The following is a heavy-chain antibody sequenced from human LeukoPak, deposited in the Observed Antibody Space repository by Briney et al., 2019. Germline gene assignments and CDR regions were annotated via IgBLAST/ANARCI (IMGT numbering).Heavy chain of an antibody. D-gene: IGHD5-12*01. Sequence: ASVKVSCKASGYTFTGNYMHWVRQAPGQGLEWMGWINPNSGGTNYAQKFQGWVTMTRDTSISTAYMELSRLRSDDTAVYYCARIEEYGVATPYWGQGTLVTVSS. J-gene: IGHJ4*02. CDR1: GYTFTGNY. CDR2: INPNSGGT. CDR3: ARIEEYGVATPY. V-gene: IGHV1-2*04.